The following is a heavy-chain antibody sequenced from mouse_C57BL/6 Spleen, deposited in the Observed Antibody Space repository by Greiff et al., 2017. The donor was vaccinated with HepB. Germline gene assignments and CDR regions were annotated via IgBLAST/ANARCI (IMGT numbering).Heavy chain of an antibody. V-gene: IGHV5-9*01. CDR2: ISGGGGNT. D-gene: IGHD1-1*01. CDR3: ARPDYGSSSFDY. J-gene: IGHJ2*01. CDR1: GFTFSSYT. Sequence: EVMLVESGGGLVKPGGSLKLSCAASGFTFSSYTMSWVRQTPEKRLEWVATISGGGGNTYYPDSVKGRFTISRDNAKNTLYLQMSSLRSEDTALYYCARPDYGSSSFDYWGQGTTLTVSS.